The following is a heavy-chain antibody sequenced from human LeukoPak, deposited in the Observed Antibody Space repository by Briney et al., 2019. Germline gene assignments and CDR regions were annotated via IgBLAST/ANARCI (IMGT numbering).Heavy chain of an antibody. Sequence: GGSLRLSCEASGFSFSRHWMHWICQAPGKGLVWVARISDGGSYRSHVGSVEGRFTISRDNVRNILYLHMNDLRGEDTAVYYCASFGISWTSAYWGQGTLVTVSS. CDR1: GFSFSRHW. J-gene: IGHJ4*02. V-gene: IGHV3-74*01. CDR2: ISDGGSYR. D-gene: IGHD2-21*01. CDR3: ASFGISWTSAY.